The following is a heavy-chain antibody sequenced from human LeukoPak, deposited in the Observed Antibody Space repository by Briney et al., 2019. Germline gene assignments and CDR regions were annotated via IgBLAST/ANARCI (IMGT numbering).Heavy chain of an antibody. J-gene: IGHJ3*02. CDR1: GGSISSYY. D-gene: IGHD3-10*01. Sequence: PSETLSLTCTVSGGSISSYYWSWIRQPPGKGLEWIGYIYYSGSTNYNPSLKSRVTISVDTSKNQFSLKLSSVTAADTAVYYCARWGRGNGWFGELLRAFDIWGQGTMVTVSS. CDR3: ARWGRGNGWFGELLRAFDI. CDR2: IYYSGST. V-gene: IGHV4-59*01.